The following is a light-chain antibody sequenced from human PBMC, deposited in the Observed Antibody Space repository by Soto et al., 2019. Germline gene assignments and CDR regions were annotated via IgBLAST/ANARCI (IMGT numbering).Light chain of an antibody. CDR2: GNS. CDR3: QSYDSSLSGYV. V-gene: IGLV1-40*01. CDR1: SSNIGTGYV. Sequence: QSVLTQPPSVSGTPGQRVTISCTGSSSNIGTGYVVHWYQHLPGTAPKPLIYGNSNRPSGVPDRFSGSKSGTSASLAITGLQAEDEADYYCQSYDSSLSGYVFGTGTKVTVL. J-gene: IGLJ1*01.